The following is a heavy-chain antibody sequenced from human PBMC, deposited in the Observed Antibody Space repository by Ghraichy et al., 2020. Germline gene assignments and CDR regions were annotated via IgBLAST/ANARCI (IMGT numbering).Heavy chain of an antibody. D-gene: IGHD3-3*01. CDR2: IRSDGRSK. J-gene: IGHJ4*02. CDR3: AKDLYPDAPSWNGHLDD. Sequence: GESLNISCAASGFSISSFGMHWVRQAPGKGPEWIGFIRSDGRSKFYPDSVKGRFTISRNSATRLLYLQMNNLKQEDTAIYYCAKDLYPDAPSWNGHLDDWGRGTAVTVS. V-gene: IGHV3-30*02. CDR1: GFSISSFG.